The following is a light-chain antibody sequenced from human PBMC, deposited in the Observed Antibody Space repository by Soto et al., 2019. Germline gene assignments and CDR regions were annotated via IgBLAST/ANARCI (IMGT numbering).Light chain of an antibody. Sequence: EIALTQSPDTLSLSPGDRATLSCRASQNVGSSYVAWYQQKPGQAPRLRIFAASRRASGIPDRFSGSGSGTDFTLNIGRLEPEDFAVYYCQQYSSSPLTFDGGSKVEIK. J-gene: IGKJ4*01. V-gene: IGKV3-20*01. CDR3: QQYSSSPLT. CDR1: QNVGSSY. CDR2: AAS.